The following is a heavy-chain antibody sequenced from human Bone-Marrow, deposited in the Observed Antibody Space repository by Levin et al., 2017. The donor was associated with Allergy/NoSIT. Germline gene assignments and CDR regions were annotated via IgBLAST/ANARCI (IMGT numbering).Heavy chain of an antibody. J-gene: IGHJ5*02. D-gene: IGHD2-15*01. V-gene: IGHV1-8*01. Sequence: ASVKVSCKTSGYSFTSYNVYWVRQAPGQGLEWMGYINPNNGNTGYAQKFQGRVIMTRNSSITTAYMELSGLRFEDTAIYYCARGDCYSGSCYGPDWFDPWGQGTQVTVSS. CDR3: ARGDCYSGSCYGPDWFDP. CDR2: INPNNGNT. CDR1: GYSFTSYN.